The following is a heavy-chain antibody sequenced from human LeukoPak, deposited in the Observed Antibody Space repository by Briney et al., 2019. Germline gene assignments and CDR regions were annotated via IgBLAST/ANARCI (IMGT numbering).Heavy chain of an antibody. V-gene: IGHV4-39*07. CDR3: AGNTYYYDRSVYYYEALFDY. CDR2: FYYSGST. J-gene: IGHJ4*02. Sequence: PSETLSLTCTVSGGSISSSSYFWGWIRQPPGKGLEWIGSFYYSGSTYYSPSLKSRVTISVDTPKNQFSLKLSSVTAADTAVYYCAGNTYYYDRSVYYYEALFDYWGQGTLVTVSS. D-gene: IGHD3-22*01. CDR1: GGSISSSSYF.